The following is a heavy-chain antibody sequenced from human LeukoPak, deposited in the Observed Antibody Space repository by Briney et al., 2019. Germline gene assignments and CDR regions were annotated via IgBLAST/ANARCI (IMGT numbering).Heavy chain of an antibody. V-gene: IGHV1-18*01. J-gene: IGHJ5*02. CDR2: ISAYNGNT. Sequence: ASVKVSCKASGYTFTSYGISWVRQAPGQGLEWMGWISAYNGNTNYAQKLQGRVTMTTDTSTSTAYMELRSLRSDDTAVYYCARSKDCSSNSCYNDWLDPWGQGTLVTVSS. D-gene: IGHD2-2*02. CDR1: GYTFTSYG. CDR3: ARSKDCSSNSCYNDWLDP.